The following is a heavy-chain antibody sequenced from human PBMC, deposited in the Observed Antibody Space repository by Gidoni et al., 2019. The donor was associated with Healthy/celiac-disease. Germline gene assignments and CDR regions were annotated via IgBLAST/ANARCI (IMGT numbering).Heavy chain of an antibody. CDR1: GFTFSSYG. J-gene: IGHJ3*02. D-gene: IGHD4-17*01. Sequence: QVQLVESGGGVVQPGRSLRLSCAASGFTFSSYGMHWVRQAPGKGLEWVAVIWYDGSNKYYADSVKGRFTISRDNSKNTLYLQMNSLRAEDTAVYYCARELRWRDAFDIWGQGTMVTVSS. V-gene: IGHV3-33*01. CDR2: IWYDGSNK. CDR3: ARELRWRDAFDI.